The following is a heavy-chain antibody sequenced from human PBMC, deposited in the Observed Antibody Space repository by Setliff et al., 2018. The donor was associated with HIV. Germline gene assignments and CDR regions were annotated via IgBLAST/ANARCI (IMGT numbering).Heavy chain of an antibody. J-gene: IGHJ3*01. V-gene: IGHV3-30*04. CDR1: GFVFNNYV. Sequence: LRLSCAASGFVFNNYVFTWVRQAPGKGLEWVAVISIDGSDRYYSDSVKGRFTISRDNSKNTLYLQMNGLRAEDTAIYYCARGQFRLRPDSLDLWGQGTLVTVSS. CDR2: ISIDGSDR. D-gene: IGHD2-21*01. CDR3: ARGQFRLRPDSLDL.